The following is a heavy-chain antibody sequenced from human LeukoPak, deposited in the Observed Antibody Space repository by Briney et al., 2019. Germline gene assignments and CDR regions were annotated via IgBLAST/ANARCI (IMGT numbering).Heavy chain of an antibody. Sequence: SETLSLTCTVSGGSISSYYWSWIRQPPGKGLEWIGYIYYSGSTSYNPSLKSRVTISVDTSKNQFSLKLSSVTAADTAVYFWARHTTGNGMDVWGQGTTVTVSS. CDR2: IYYSGST. CDR1: GGSISSYY. V-gene: IGHV4-59*08. CDR3: ARHTTGNGMDV. D-gene: IGHD4-11*01. J-gene: IGHJ6*02.